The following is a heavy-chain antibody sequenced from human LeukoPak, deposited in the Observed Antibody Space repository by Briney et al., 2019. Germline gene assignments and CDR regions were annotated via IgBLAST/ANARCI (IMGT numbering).Heavy chain of an antibody. CDR3: ARGVMGTLYYYYYMDV. CDR2: IYYSGST. CDR1: GGSISSYY. V-gene: IGHV4-59*01. D-gene: IGHD3-16*01. Sequence: SETLSLTCTVSGGSISSYYCSWIRQPPGKGLEWIGYIYYSGSTNYNPSLKSRVTISVDTSKNQFSLKLSSVTAADTAVYYCARGVMGTLYYYYYMDVWGNGTTVTVSS. J-gene: IGHJ6*03.